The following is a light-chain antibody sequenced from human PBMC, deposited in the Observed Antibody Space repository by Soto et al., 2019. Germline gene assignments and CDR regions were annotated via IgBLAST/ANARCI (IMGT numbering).Light chain of an antibody. V-gene: IGLV1-40*01. Sequence: VLTQPPSVSGAPGQRVTISCTGSSSNIGAGYDVHWYQQLPGTAPKLLIYGNSNRPSGVPDRFSGSKSGTSASLAITGLQAYDEADYYCQSYDSSLSGVLFGGGTKLTVL. CDR1: SSNIGAGYD. CDR2: GNS. CDR3: QSYDSSLSGVL. J-gene: IGLJ2*01.